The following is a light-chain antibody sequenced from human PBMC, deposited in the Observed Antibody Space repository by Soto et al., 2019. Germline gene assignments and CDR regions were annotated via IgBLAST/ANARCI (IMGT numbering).Light chain of an antibody. J-gene: IGKJ1*01. CDR2: GAS. CDR1: QNVRNTY. CDR3: QHQWA. Sequence: EVVLTQSAGTLSLSPGERATLSCRASQNVRNTYLAWYQQKPGQAPRLLIHGASSRATGIPDRFSGSGSGTEFTLTISSLQPDDFATYYCQHQWAFGQGTKV. V-gene: IGKV3-20*01.